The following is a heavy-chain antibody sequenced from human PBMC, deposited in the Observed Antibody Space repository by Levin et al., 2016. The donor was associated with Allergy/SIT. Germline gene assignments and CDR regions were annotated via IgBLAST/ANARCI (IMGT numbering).Heavy chain of an antibody. D-gene: IGHD3-10*01. Sequence: WIRQPPGKGLEWVAVISYDGSNKYYADSVKGRFTISRDNSKNTLYLQMNSLRAEDTAVYYCAKPLWFGELLYAPPFDYWGQGTLVTVSS. CDR3: AKPLWFGELLYAPPFDY. J-gene: IGHJ4*02. V-gene: IGHV3-30*18. CDR2: ISYDGSNK.